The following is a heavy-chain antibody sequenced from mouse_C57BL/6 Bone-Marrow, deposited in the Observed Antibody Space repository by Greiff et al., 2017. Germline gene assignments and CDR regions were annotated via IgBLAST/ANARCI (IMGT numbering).Heavy chain of an antibody. CDR2: IFPGGGYT. V-gene: IGHV1-63*01. CDR3: ARGGLWYFDV. CDR1: GYTFTNYW. Sequence: VQLQQSGAELVRPGTSVKMSCTASGYTFTNYWIGWAKQRPGHGLEWIGDIFPGGGYTNYNEKFKGKATLTADKSSTTAYMQFSSLTSEDSAIYYCARGGLWYFDVWGTGTTVTVSS. J-gene: IGHJ1*03.